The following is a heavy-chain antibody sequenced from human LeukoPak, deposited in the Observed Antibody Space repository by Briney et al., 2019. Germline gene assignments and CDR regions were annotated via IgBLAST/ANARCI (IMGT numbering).Heavy chain of an antibody. CDR3: TTDSSSGWYYDY. CDR1: GFTFSSYA. CDR2: IKSKTDGGTT. V-gene: IGHV3-15*01. Sequence: PGGSLRLSCAASGFTFSSYAMSWVRQAPGKGLEWVGRIKSKTDGGTTDYAAPVKGRFTISRDDSKNTLYLQMNSLKTEDTAVYYCTTDSSSGWYYDYWGQGTLVTVSS. J-gene: IGHJ4*02. D-gene: IGHD6-19*01.